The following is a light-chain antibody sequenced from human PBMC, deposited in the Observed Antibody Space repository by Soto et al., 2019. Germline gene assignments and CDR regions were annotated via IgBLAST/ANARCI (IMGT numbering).Light chain of an antibody. V-gene: IGLV2-8*01. CDR1: SSDVGAYKY. Sequence: QSVLTQPPSASGSPGQSVTISCTGTSSDVGAYKYVSWYQQHPGKAPKLMIYEVSKRPSGVPDRFSGSKSGNTASLTVSGLQAEDEADYYCSSYAGSNNFVFGGGTKVTVL. CDR2: EVS. J-gene: IGLJ2*01. CDR3: SSYAGSNNFV.